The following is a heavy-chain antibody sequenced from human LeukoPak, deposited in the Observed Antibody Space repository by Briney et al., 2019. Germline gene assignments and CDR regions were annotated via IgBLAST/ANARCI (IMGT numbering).Heavy chain of an antibody. CDR2: IFTSGST. CDR3: SRGGANDL. V-gene: IGHV4-4*07. J-gene: IGHJ5*02. CDR1: GGSITSDY. D-gene: IGHD3-16*01. Sequence: PSETLSLTCTVSGGSITSDYWSWIRQPAGKGREWMGRIFTSGSTSYNPSLESRVTMSLDTSKNQFYLKLSSVTAADTAVYFCSRGGANDLWGQGTLVTVSS.